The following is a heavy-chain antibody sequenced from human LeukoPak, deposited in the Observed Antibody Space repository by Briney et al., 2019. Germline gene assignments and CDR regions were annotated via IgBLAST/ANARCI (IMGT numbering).Heavy chain of an antibody. D-gene: IGHD1-26*01. CDR3: ARQKLPEYFDY. V-gene: IGHV4-39*01. CDR2: IYYSGST. J-gene: IGHJ4*02. Sequence: SETLSLTCTVSSGSISSSSYYWGWIRQPPGKGLEWIGSIYYSGSTYYNPSLKSRVTISVDTSKNQFSLKLSSVTAADTAVYYCARQKLPEYFDYWGQGTLVTVSS. CDR1: SGSISSSSYY.